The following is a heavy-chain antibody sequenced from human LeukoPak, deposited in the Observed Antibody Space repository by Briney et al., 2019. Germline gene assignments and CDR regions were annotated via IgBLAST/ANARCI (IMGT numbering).Heavy chain of an antibody. CDR1: GFTFSSYA. D-gene: IGHD2/OR15-2a*01. Sequence: GGSLRLSCAASGFTFSSYAMHWVRQAPGKGLEWVAVISYDGSNRYYADSVKGRFTISRDNSKNTLYLQMNSLRAEDTKVYYCACRRECDYWGQGTLVTVSS. CDR2: ISYDGSNR. CDR3: ACRRECDY. V-gene: IGHV3-30-3*01. J-gene: IGHJ4*02.